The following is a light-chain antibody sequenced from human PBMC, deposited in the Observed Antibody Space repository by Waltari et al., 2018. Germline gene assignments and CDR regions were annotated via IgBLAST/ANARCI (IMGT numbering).Light chain of an antibody. Sequence: DIQMTQSPSTLSASVGDRVTITCRASQTINGWLAWYQQKPGKAPALLLHDASTLESGVPPRFSGSGSGTEFTLTISSVQPEDVATYYCQQYLLFWTFGQGTRVEIK. CDR1: QTINGW. V-gene: IGKV1-5*01. CDR2: DAS. CDR3: QQYLLFWT. J-gene: IGKJ1*01.